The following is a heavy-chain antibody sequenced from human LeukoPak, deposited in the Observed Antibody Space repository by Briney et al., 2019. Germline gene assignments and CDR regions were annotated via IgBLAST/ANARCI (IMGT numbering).Heavy chain of an antibody. J-gene: IGHJ4*02. Sequence: PGGSLRLSCTVSGFTFADGGWGWFRQAPGKGLEWISFIRKKAYRETTDYAASVRGRFTISRDDANSIAYLQMNSLKTEDTALYYCARGLHDYGDSNYYFDQWGQGTLVAVSS. CDR2: IRKKAYRETT. V-gene: IGHV3-49*03. D-gene: IGHD4-17*01. CDR1: GFTFADGG. CDR3: ARGLHDYGDSNYYFDQ.